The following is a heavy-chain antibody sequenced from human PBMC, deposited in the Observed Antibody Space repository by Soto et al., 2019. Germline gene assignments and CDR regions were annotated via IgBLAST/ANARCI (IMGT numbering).Heavy chain of an antibody. D-gene: IGHD1-26*01. CDR1: GGSISSYY. V-gene: IGHV4-59*01. CDR2: IYYSGST. Sequence: PSETLSLTCTVSGGSISSYYWSWIRQPPGKGLEWIGYIYYSGSTNYNPSLKSRVTISVDTSKNQFSLKLSSVTAAFTAVYYCARCGMDGDYSDYWGQGTLVTVSS. J-gene: IGHJ4*02. CDR3: ARCGMDGDYSDY.